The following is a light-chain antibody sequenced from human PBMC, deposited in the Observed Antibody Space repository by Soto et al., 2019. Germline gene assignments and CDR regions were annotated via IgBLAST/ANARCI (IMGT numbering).Light chain of an antibody. CDR2: AAS. J-gene: IGKJ5*01. V-gene: IGKV3-20*01. Sequence: TQSPSSFSASTGDRVTITCRASQGISSHLAWYQHKPGQAPRLLIYAASDRPTGIPDRFSGSGSGTGFTLTISRLEPEDFAVYYCQQYGRSPITFGLGTRLEIK. CDR3: QQYGRSPIT. CDR1: QGISSH.